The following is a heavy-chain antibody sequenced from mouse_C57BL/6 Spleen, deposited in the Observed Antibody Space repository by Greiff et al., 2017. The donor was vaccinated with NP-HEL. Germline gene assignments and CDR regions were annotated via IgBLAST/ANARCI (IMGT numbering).Heavy chain of an antibody. V-gene: IGHV3-6*01. CDR1: GYSITSGYY. CDR3: ASSPLYYYGSSYFAY. Sequence: EVQLQESGPGLVKPSQSLSLTCSVTGYSITSGYYWNWIRQFPGNKLEWMGYISYDGSNNYNPSLKNRISITRDTSKNQFFLKLNSVTTEDTATYYCASSPLYYYGSSYFAYWGQGTLVTVSA. J-gene: IGHJ3*01. D-gene: IGHD1-1*01. CDR2: ISYDGSN.